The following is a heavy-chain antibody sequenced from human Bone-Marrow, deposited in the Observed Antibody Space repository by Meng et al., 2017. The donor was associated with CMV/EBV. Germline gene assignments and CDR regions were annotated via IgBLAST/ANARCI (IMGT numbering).Heavy chain of an antibody. CDR2: IYSGGDT. CDR1: RLTVSNNY. V-gene: IGHV3-66*02. Sequence: GGSLRLSCELSRLTVSNNYMSWVRQAPGEGLEWVSVIYSGGDTHYADSVRGRFTISRDNSKNTLYLQMNSLRPEDTAVYYCARDRPPYYFDYWGHGTLVTVSS. CDR3: ARDRPPYYFDY. J-gene: IGHJ4*01.